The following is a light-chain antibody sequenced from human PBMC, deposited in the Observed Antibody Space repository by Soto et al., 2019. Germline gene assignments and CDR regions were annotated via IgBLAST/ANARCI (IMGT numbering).Light chain of an antibody. V-gene: IGLV2-23*02. J-gene: IGLJ3*02. Sequence: QSVLTQPASVSGSPGQSIAISCTGTSSDVGSYNLVSWYQHHPGKAPKLMIYEVTKRPSGVSDRFFASKSGNTASLTISGLQAEDEADYFCCSYAGGSTPWVFGGGTKGHRP. CDR3: CSYAGGSTPWV. CDR1: SSDVGSYNL. CDR2: EVT.